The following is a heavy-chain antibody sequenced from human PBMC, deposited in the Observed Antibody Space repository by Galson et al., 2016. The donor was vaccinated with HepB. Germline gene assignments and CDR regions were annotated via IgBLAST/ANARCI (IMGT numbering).Heavy chain of an antibody. CDR3: ARGRGWDDVVDHFDY. Sequence: TLSLTCTVSGGSISSGGYYWSWIRQHPGKGLEWIGFFYYTGKTYYNPALKSRITISRDTSKDQFSLRLTSVTDADTARYYCARGRGWDDVVDHFDYWGQGTLVTVSS. V-gene: IGHV4-31*03. D-gene: IGHD1-1*01. CDR2: FYYTGKT. J-gene: IGHJ4*02. CDR1: GGSISSGGYY.